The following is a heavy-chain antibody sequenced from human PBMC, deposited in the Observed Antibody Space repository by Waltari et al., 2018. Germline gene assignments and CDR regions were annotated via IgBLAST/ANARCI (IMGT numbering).Heavy chain of an antibody. Sequence: QVQLQESGPGLVKPSETLSLTCTVSGGSISSYYWSWIRQPPGKGLEWIGYIYYSGSTNYNPSLKSRVTISVDTSKNQFSLKLSSVTAADTAVYYCARVTKAYCGGDCYSYDYYYGMDVWGQGTTVTVSS. D-gene: IGHD2-21*02. V-gene: IGHV4-59*01. J-gene: IGHJ6*02. CDR1: GGSISSYY. CDR3: ARVTKAYCGGDCYSYDYYYGMDV. CDR2: IYYSGST.